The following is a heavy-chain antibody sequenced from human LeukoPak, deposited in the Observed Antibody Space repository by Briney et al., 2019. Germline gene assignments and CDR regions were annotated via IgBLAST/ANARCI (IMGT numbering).Heavy chain of an antibody. J-gene: IGHJ4*02. Sequence: PGGSLRLSCAASGFTFSNFGMSWVRQAPGKGLEWVSSVSRSGTTTYYAGSVKGRFTISRDNAKNTLYLQMNSLRVEDTALYYCATVGGSGTTLFDYWGQGTLVTVSS. CDR1: GFTFSNFG. CDR3: ATVGGSGTTLFDY. D-gene: IGHD1-26*01. CDR2: VSRSGTTT. V-gene: IGHV3-23*01.